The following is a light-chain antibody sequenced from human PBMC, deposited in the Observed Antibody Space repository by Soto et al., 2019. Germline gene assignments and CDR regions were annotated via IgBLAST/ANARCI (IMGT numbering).Light chain of an antibody. J-gene: IGKJ4*01. Sequence: EIVMTQSPATLSVAPGERATLAGRASQSVSSYLAWYQQKPGQAPRLLIYDASNRATGIPARFSGSGSGTDFTLTISRLEPEDFAVYYCQQYGSPLTFGGGTKVDI. CDR1: QSVSSY. V-gene: IGKV3-20*01. CDR2: DAS. CDR3: QQYGSPLT.